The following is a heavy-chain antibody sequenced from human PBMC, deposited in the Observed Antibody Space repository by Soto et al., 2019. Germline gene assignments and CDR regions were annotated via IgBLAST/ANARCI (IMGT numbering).Heavy chain of an antibody. Sequence: QVQLVESGGGVVQPGRSLRLSCAASGFTFSTYAMHWVRQAPGKGLEGVAIMSYDGSNKNYADSVKGRFTISRDNSKNTLYLVMNNLRAEHTAVYYCARDRESRTYGRAFDYWGQGTLVTVSS. CDR3: ARDRESRTYGRAFDY. CDR1: GFTFSTYA. D-gene: IGHD2-2*01. V-gene: IGHV3-30-3*01. J-gene: IGHJ4*02. CDR2: MSYDGSNK.